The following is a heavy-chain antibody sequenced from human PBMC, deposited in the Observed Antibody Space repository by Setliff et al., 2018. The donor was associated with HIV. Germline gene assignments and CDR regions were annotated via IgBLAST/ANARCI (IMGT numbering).Heavy chain of an antibody. V-gene: IGHV1-24*01. CDR2: FDPADGEA. D-gene: IGHD1-1*01. Sequence: ASVKVSCKVSGNTLTELSMHWVRQTPGKGLEWLGSFDPADGEAVYTEKLQGRVTMTEGTSIDTAYMELSSLRSEDTAVYYCATGPLERPAGAYYMDVWGTGTTVTVSS. CDR3: ATGPLERPAGAYYMDV. CDR1: GNTLTELS. J-gene: IGHJ6*03.